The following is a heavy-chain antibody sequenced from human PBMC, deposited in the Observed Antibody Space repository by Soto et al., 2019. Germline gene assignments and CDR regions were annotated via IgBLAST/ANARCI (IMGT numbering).Heavy chain of an antibody. Sequence: GGSLRLSCAASGFTFSSYWMHWVRQAPGKGLVWVSRINSDGSSTSYADSVKGRFTISRDNAKNTLYLQMNSLRAEDTAVYYCARNPLPGRSIAARRAYYYYMDVWGKGTTVTVSS. CDR3: ARNPLPGRSIAARRAYYYYMDV. CDR1: GFTFSSYW. CDR2: INSDGSST. D-gene: IGHD6-6*01. J-gene: IGHJ6*03. V-gene: IGHV3-74*01.